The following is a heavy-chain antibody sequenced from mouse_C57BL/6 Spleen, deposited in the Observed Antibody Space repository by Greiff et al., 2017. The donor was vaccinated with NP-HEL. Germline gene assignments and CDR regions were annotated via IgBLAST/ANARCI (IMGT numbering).Heavy chain of an antibody. J-gene: IGHJ2*01. CDR1: GYAFSSSW. V-gene: IGHV1-82*01. CDR2: IYPGDGDT. Sequence: QVQLQQSGPELVKPGASVKISCKASGYAFSSSWMNWVKQRPGKGLEWIGRIYPGDGDTNYNGKFKGKATLTADKSSSTAYMQLSSLTSEDSAVYFCAPNWDYFDYWGQGTTLTVSS. D-gene: IGHD4-1*01. CDR3: APNWDYFDY.